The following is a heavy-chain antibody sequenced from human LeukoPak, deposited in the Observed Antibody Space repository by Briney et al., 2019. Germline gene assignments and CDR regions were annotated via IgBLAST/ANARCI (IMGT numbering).Heavy chain of an antibody. CDR3: AELGITMIGGV. V-gene: IGHV3-48*03. CDR1: GSTFSSYE. CDR2: ISSSGSTI. D-gene: IGHD3-10*02. Sequence: GGSLRLSCAASGSTFSSYEMNWVRQAPGKGLEWVSYISSSGSTIYYAASVKGRFTISRDNAKNSLYLQMNSLRAEDTAVYYCAELGITMIGGVWGKGTTVTISS. J-gene: IGHJ6*04.